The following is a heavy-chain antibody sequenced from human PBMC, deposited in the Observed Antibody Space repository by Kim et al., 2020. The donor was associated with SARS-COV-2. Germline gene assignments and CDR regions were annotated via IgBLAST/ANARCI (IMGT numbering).Heavy chain of an antibody. J-gene: IGHJ4*02. Sequence: SETLSLTCAVSGGSISSSSYSWGWIRQPPGKGLEWIGNIYYGGSTYYNPSLKSRVTISVDTSKNQFSLKLNSVTAADAAVYYCARVVAAAGAGSSYFDFWGQGTLVTVSS. V-gene: IGHV4-39*01. CDR1: GGSISSSSYS. CDR2: IYYGGST. D-gene: IGHD6-13*01. CDR3: ARVVAAAGAGSSYFDF.